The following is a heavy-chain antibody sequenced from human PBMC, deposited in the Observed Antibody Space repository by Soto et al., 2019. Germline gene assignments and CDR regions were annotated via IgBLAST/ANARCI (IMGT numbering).Heavy chain of an antibody. CDR1: GGSISSYY. CDR3: ARGGYHSLAY. Sequence: SETLSLTCTVSGGSISSYYWSWIRQPPGKGLEWIGYIYYSDSTNYNPSLNSRVTISVDTSKNQFSLRLSSVTAADTAVYYCARGGYHSLAYWGQGTLVTVSS. D-gene: IGHD5-12*01. J-gene: IGHJ4*02. CDR2: IYYSDST. V-gene: IGHV4-59*01.